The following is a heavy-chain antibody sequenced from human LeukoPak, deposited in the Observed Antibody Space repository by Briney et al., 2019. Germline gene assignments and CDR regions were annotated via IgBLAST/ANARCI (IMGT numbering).Heavy chain of an antibody. CDR1: EYTFTGYY. V-gene: IGHV1-2*02. D-gene: IGHD3-3*01. CDR3: ARDRRFLEWLLSY. CDR2: INPNSGGT. J-gene: IGHJ4*02. Sequence: ASVKVSCKASEYTFTGYYMHWVRQAPGQGLEWMGWINPNSGGTNYAQKFQGRVTMTRDTSISTAYMELSRLRSDDTAVYYCARDRRFLEWLLSYWGQGTLVTVSS.